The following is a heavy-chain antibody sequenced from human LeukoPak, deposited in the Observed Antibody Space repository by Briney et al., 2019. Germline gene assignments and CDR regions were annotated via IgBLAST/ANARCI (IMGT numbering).Heavy chain of an antibody. CDR2: ICGSGGST. CDR3: AKCRTDYYYYYMDV. J-gene: IGHJ6*03. CDR1: GFTLSRYA. Sequence: GSLRLSCAASGFTLSRYAMSWVRQAPGKGLEWVSAICGSGGSTYYADSVKGRFTLSRDNSRNTLYLQMNSLRAEDTAVYYCAKCRTDYYYYYMDVWGKGTTVTVSS. D-gene: IGHD5/OR15-5a*01. V-gene: IGHV3-23*01.